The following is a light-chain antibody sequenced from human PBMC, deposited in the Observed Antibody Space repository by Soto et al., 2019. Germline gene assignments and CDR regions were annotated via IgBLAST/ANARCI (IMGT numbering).Light chain of an antibody. V-gene: IGKV3-20*01. Sequence: EIRLTQSPGTLSLSPGERATLSCRASQSVSNNYVAWYQQKPGQAPRLLIYGASNRATGIPGRFSGSGSGTDFTLTISRLEPEDFAVYYCQQYGSSGTFGQGTKVDI. J-gene: IGKJ1*01. CDR2: GAS. CDR1: QSVSNNY. CDR3: QQYGSSGT.